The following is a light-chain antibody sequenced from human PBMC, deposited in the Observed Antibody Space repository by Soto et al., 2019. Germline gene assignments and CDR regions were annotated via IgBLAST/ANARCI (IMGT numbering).Light chain of an antibody. CDR1: KLGNKY. V-gene: IGLV3-1*01. J-gene: IGLJ2*01. CDR2: QDD. CDR3: QAWDSSTLV. Sequence: SYELTQRSSVSVSPGQTAIITCSGDKLGNKYTCWYQQKPGQSPVLVIYQDDKRPSEIPERFSGSNSGNTATLTISGTQAIDEADYYCQAWDSSTLVFGVGTKLTVL.